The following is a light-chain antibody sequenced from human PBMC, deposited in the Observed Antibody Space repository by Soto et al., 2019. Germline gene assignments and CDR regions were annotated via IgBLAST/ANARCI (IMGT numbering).Light chain of an antibody. V-gene: IGLV1-47*01. CDR3: AAWDDSLSGVV. Sequence: QSVLTQPPSASGTPGQRVTISCSGSSSNIGINYVYWYQQLPGTAPKLLIYRNNQRPTGVPDGFSGSKSGTSASLAISGLRSEDEANYYCAAWDDSLSGVVFGGGTKVTVL. J-gene: IGLJ3*02. CDR2: RNN. CDR1: SSNIGINY.